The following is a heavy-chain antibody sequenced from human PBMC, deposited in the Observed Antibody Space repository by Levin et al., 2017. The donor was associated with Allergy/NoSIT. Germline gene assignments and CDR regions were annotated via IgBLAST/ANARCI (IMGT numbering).Heavy chain of an antibody. Sequence: GSLRLSCTVSGGSISSYYWSWIRQPPGKGLEWIGYLYYSESTSYNPSLKSRVTISVDTSKKQFSLKLSSVTAEDTAVYYCASADSGYDFGAFDIWGQGTMVTVSS. CDR1: GGSISSYY. J-gene: IGHJ3*02. CDR2: LYYSEST. D-gene: IGHD5-12*01. V-gene: IGHV4-59*01. CDR3: ASADSGYDFGAFDI.